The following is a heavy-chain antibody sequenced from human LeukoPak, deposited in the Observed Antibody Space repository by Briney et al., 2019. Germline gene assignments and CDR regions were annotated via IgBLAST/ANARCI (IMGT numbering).Heavy chain of an antibody. CDR3: ARDCRGYYYYMDV. Sequence: GGSLRLSCAASGFTFSSYSMNWVRQAPGKGLEWVANIKQDGSEKYYVDSVKGRFTISRDNAKNSLYLQMNSLRAEDTAVYYCARDCRGYYYYMDVWGKGTTVTVSS. J-gene: IGHJ6*03. D-gene: IGHD2-15*01. CDR2: IKQDGSEK. CDR1: GFTFSSYS. V-gene: IGHV3-7*01.